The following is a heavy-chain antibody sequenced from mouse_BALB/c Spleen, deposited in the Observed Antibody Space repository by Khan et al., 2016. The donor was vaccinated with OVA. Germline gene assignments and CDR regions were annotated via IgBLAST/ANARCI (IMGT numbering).Heavy chain of an antibody. CDR1: GYTFTDYI. J-gene: IGHJ3*01. CDR3: ARGGYSVFSY. V-gene: IGHV1-77*01. D-gene: IGHD1-1*01. Sequence: QVQLQQSVPELVNPGASLKVSCKASGYTFTDYIIGWVKQSPRQGLEWIGDIFPGSGTPYYNEKFKDKATLTADKSSNTAYMQLSSLTSEDSAVYFCARGGYSVFSYWGQGTLVTVSA. CDR2: IFPGSGTP.